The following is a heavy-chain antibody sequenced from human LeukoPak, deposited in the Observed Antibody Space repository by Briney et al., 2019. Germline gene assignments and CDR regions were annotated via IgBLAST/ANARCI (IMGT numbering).Heavy chain of an antibody. CDR3: ASPPLGYCSSTSCYIHYYYYGMDV. J-gene: IGHJ6*02. CDR1: GGTFSSYA. D-gene: IGHD2-2*02. V-gene: IGHV1-69*04. CDR2: IIPILGIA. Sequence: SVKVSCKASGGTFSSYAISWVRQAPGQGLEWMGRIIPILGIANYAQKFQGRVTITADKSTSTAYMELRSLRSEDTAVYYCASPPLGYCSSTSCYIHYYYYGMDVWGQGTTVTVSS.